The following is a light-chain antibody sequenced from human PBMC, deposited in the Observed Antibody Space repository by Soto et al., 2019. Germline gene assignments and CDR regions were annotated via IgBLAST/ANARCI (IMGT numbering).Light chain of an antibody. CDR1: QNIDTW. Sequence: DIQMTQSPSTLSASIGDRITISCRASQNIDTWLAWYQQRPEEAPKRLIYTASNLENGVPSRFSGSGSGTAFTLTISSLQPEDFATDYCQQYSDASRAFGQGTQVE. CDR2: TAS. V-gene: IGKV1-5*03. CDR3: QQYSDASRA. J-gene: IGKJ1*01.